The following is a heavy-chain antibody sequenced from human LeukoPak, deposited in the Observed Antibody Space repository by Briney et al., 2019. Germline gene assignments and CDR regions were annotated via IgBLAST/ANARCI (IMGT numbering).Heavy chain of an antibody. CDR2: INHSGST. CDR1: GGSFSGYY. J-gene: IGHJ4*02. Sequence: SETLSLTCAVYGGSFSGYYWSWIRQPPGKGLEWIGEINHSGSTNYNPSLKSRVTISVDTSKNQFSLKLSSVTAADTAVYYCARYRRDGYKGSGYYFDYWGQGTLVTVSS. D-gene: IGHD5-24*01. V-gene: IGHV4-34*01. CDR3: ARYRRDGYKGSGYYFDY.